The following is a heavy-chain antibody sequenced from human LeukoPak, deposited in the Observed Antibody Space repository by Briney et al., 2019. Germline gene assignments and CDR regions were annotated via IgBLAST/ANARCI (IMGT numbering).Heavy chain of an antibody. V-gene: IGHV4-34*01. D-gene: IGHD6-19*01. J-gene: IGHJ4*02. CDR2: INHSGST. Sequence: SETLSLTCAVYGGSFSGYYWSWIRQPPGKGLEWIGEINHSGSTNYNPSLKSRVTISVDTSKNQFSLKLSSVTAADTAVYYCARGGPGYSSGWHDYWGQGTLVTVSS. CDR1: GGSFSGYY. CDR3: ARGGPGYSSGWHDY.